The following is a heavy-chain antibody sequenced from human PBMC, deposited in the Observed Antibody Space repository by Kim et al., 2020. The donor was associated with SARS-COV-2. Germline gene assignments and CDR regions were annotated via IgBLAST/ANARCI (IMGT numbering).Heavy chain of an antibody. CDR1: GFTFTNYA. D-gene: IGHD3-10*01. CDR3: AKDPSRNTVVRGPKRNYGMDV. V-gene: IGHV3-23*01. CDR2: VSPSGGSA. J-gene: IGHJ6*02. Sequence: GGSLRLSCAASGFTFTNYAMTWVRQAPGKGLEWVSAVSPSGGSAFYVDSLKGRFTISRDNIKNTVYLQMNSVRAEDTAVYYCAKDPSRNTVVRGPKRNYGMDVWGQGTTVTVSS.